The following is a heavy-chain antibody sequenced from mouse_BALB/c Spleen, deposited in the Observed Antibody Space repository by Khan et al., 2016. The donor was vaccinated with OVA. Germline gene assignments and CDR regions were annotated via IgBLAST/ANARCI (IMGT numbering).Heavy chain of an antibody. CDR2: IDPANGNT. V-gene: IGHV14-3*02. Sequence: VRLQQSGAELVKPGASVKLSCTASGFNIKDTYMHWVKQRPDQGLEWIGRIDPANGNTKYDPKFQGKATITADTSSNTAYLQLSSLTSEGTAVYYCATYFFGSSRYFDYWGQGTTLTVSS. D-gene: IGHD1-1*01. CDR3: ATYFFGSSRYFDY. CDR1: GFNIKDTY. J-gene: IGHJ2*01.